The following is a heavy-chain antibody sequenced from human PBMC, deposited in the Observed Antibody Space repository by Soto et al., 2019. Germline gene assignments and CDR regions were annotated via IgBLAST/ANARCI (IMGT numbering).Heavy chain of an antibody. CDR3: AKEPAVAGMLALDF. J-gene: IGHJ4*02. Sequence: QVQIVQSGAEVKKPGASVKISCKDSGYTFSNYITHWVRQAPGERLEWMGWINAANGNTKYSQKLQGRVTITRDTSATTIYMDLSSLRSEDTGVYYCAKEPAVAGMLALDFWGQGTLVTVSS. CDR2: INAANGNT. V-gene: IGHV1-3*01. CDR1: GYTFSNYI. D-gene: IGHD6-19*01.